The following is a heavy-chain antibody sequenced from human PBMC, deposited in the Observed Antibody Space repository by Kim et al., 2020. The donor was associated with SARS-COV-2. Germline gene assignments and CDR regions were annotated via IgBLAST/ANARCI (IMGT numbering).Heavy chain of an antibody. CDR2: IWYDGSNK. V-gene: IGHV3-33*08. CDR1: GFTFSSYG. Sequence: GGSLRLSCAASGFTFSSYGMHWVRQAPGKGLEWVAVIWYDGSNKYYADSVKGRFTISRDNSKNTLYLQMNSLRAEDTAVYYCARDGHDIWYYYYYGMDVWGQGTTVTVSS. J-gene: IGHJ6*02. CDR3: ARDGHDIWYYYYYGMDV. D-gene: IGHD3-9*01.